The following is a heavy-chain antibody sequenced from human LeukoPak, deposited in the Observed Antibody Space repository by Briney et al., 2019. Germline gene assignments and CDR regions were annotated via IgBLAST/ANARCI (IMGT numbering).Heavy chain of an antibody. CDR3: AKHSRGCGSTNCYNFDF. CDR2: IYHSGST. D-gene: IGHD2-2*02. J-gene: IGHJ4*02. Sequence: SETLSLTCTVSGASISTYYWGWIRQPPGKGLEWIGSIYHSGSTYYNPSLKSRVTISLDTSKNQFSLKLSSVTAADTAVYYCAKHSRGCGSTNCYNFDFWGQGALVTVSS. CDR1: GASISTYY. V-gene: IGHV4-38-2*02.